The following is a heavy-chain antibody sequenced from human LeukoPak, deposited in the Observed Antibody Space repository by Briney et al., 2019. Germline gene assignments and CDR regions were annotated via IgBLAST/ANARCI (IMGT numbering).Heavy chain of an antibody. CDR2: IGSGADL. CDR3: AKDWTPHNRVYDCLDA. J-gene: IGHJ5*02. Sequence: GGSLRLSCVGSGFAFGVHAVSWVRQAPGQGPEWVATIGSGADLFYAESVKGRFTISRDDPRNTVWMQMNSLRAEDTALYYCAKDWTPHNRVYDCLDAWGQGTQVTVSS. D-gene: IGHD3-16*01. V-gene: IGHV3-23*01. CDR1: GFAFGVHA.